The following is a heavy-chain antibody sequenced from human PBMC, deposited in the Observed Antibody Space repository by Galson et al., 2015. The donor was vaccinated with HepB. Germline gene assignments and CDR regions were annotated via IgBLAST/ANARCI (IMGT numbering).Heavy chain of an antibody. Sequence: ETLSLTCAVYVGSFSGYYWSWIRQPPGKGLEWIGETNHSGNTNYNPSLKSRVTISVDTSKNQFSLRLQSVTAADTAVYYCARGSLRSGDFVWGSFPMRDGLDIWGQGTMVTVSS. J-gene: IGHJ3*02. CDR2: TNHSGNT. V-gene: IGHV4-34*01. CDR1: VGSFSGYY. CDR3: ARGSLRSGDFVWGSFPMRDGLDI. D-gene: IGHD3-16*01.